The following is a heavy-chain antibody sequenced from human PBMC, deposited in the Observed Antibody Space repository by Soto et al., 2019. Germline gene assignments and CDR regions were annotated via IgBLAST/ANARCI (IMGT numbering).Heavy chain of an antibody. CDR1: GFTVSSNY. Sequence: GGSLRLSCAASGFTVSSNYMSWVRQAPGKGLEWVSVIYSGGSTYYADSVKGRFTISRDNSKNTLYLQMNSLRAVDTAVYYCARGKNGGATLDYWGQGTLVTVSS. CDR2: IYSGGST. CDR3: ARGKNGGATLDY. V-gene: IGHV3-53*01. J-gene: IGHJ4*02. D-gene: IGHD1-26*01.